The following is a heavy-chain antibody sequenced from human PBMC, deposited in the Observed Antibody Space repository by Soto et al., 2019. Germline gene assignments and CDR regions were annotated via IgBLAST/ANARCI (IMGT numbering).Heavy chain of an antibody. D-gene: IGHD2-21*01. CDR3: SRDVVVGANDLNY. J-gene: IGHJ4*02. CDR2: IKEDGSEK. CDR1: GFTFSNYW. Sequence: PGGSLRLSCAASGFTFSNYWMTWVRQAPGKGLEWVANIKEDGSEKHYVDSVKGRFTISRDNAKNSLYLQMNSLRVEDTAVYFCSRDVVVGANDLNYWGQGALVTVSS. V-gene: IGHV3-7*01.